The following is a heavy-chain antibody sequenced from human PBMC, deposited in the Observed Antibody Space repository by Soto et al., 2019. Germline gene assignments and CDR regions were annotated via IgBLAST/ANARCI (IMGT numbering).Heavy chain of an antibody. CDR2: IYSGGST. Sequence: PGGSLRLSCAASGFTVSSNYMSWVRQAPGKGLEWVSVIYSGGSTCYADSVKGRFTISRDNSKNTLYLQMTSLRAEDTAVYYCARYYYDSSGYRDYWGQGTLVTVSS. V-gene: IGHV3-53*01. J-gene: IGHJ4*02. D-gene: IGHD3-22*01. CDR1: GFTVSSNY. CDR3: ARYYYDSSGYRDY.